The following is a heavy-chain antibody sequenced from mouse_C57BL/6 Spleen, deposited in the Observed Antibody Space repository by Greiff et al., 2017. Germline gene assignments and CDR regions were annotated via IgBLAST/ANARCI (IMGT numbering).Heavy chain of an antibody. CDR1: GFSLTSYG. CDR2: IWRGGST. D-gene: IGHD4-1*01. V-gene: IGHV2-5*01. CDR3: APQTGAGGAMDY. J-gene: IGHJ4*01. Sequence: VKLQESGPGLVQPSQSLSITCTVSGFSLTSYGVHWVRQSPGKGLEWLGVIWRGGSTDYNAAFMSRLSITKDNSKSQVFFKMNSLQADDTAIYYCAPQTGAGGAMDYWGQGTSVTVSS.